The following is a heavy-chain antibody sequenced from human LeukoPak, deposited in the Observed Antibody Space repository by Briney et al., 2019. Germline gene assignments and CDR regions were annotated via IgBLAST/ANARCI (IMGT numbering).Heavy chain of an antibody. Sequence: GGSLRLSCAASGFTFGSYAMSWVRQAPGKGLEWVSAISGSGGSTYYADSVKGRFTISRDNSKNTLYLQMNSLRAEDTAVYYCAKDRGSSWTIYYFDYWGQGTLVTVSS. D-gene: IGHD6-13*01. V-gene: IGHV3-23*01. J-gene: IGHJ4*02. CDR3: AKDRGSSWTIYYFDY. CDR2: ISGSGGST. CDR1: GFTFGSYA.